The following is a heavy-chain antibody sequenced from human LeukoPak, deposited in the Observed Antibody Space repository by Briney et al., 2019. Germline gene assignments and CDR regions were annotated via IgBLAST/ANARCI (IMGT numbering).Heavy chain of an antibody. CDR2: TYYSGST. CDR1: GGSISSYY. D-gene: IGHD6-19*01. Sequence: SETLSLTCTVSGGSISSYYWSWIRQPPGKGLEWIGYTYYSGSTNYNPSLKSRVTISVDTSKNQFSLKLSSVTAADTAVYYCARGSGWYLSWFDPWGQGTLVTVSS. CDR3: ARGSGWYLSWFDP. V-gene: IGHV4-59*01. J-gene: IGHJ5*02.